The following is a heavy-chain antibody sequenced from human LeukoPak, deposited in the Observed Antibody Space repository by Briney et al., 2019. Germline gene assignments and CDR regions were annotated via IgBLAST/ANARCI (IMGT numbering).Heavy chain of an antibody. D-gene: IGHD6-19*01. CDR3: ARPGSSGWYVNFDY. CDR1: GFTLSSYE. Sequence: GGSLRLSCAASGFTLSSYEMIWVRQAPGKGLEWVSYISSSGSTIYYADSVKGRFTISRDNAKNSLYLQMNSLRAEDTAVYYCARPGSSGWYVNFDYWGQGTLVTVSS. J-gene: IGHJ4*02. V-gene: IGHV3-48*03. CDR2: ISSSGSTI.